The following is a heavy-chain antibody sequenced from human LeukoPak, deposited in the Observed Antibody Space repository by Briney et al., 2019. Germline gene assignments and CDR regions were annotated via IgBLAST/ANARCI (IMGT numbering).Heavy chain of an antibody. J-gene: IGHJ4*02. Sequence: SETLSLTCTVSGYSISSGYYWGWIRQPPGKGLEWIGSIYYSGSTYYNPSLKSRVTISVDTSKNQFSLKLSSVTAADTAVYYCARTAGQVIDYWGQGTLVTVSS. CDR3: ARTAGQVIDY. CDR2: IYYSGST. V-gene: IGHV4-38-2*02. CDR1: GYSISSGYY. D-gene: IGHD6-13*01.